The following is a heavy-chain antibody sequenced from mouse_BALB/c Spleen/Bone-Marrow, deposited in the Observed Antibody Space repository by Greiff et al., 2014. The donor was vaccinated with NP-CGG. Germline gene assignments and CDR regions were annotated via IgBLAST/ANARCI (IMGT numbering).Heavy chain of an antibody. Sequence: QVQLKHSGAELVRPGASVKLSCKASGYTFTSYWINWVKQRPGQGLEWIGNIYPSDNYTNYNQKFKDKATLTVDKSSSTAYMQLSSPTSEDSAVYYCTRTYEYFDYWGQGTTLTVSS. CDR3: TRTYEYFDY. CDR1: GYTFTSYW. V-gene: IGHV1-69*02. J-gene: IGHJ2*01. D-gene: IGHD2-3*01. CDR2: IYPSDNYT.